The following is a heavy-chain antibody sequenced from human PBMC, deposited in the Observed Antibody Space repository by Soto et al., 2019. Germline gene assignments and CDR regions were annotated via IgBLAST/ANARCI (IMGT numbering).Heavy chain of an antibody. Sequence: SETLSLTCAVYGGSFSGYYWSWIRQPPGKGLEWIGEVNHSGSTNYNPSLKSRVTISVDTSKNQFSLKLSSVTAADTAVYYCARGFWVTIFGVVIPNYSYYAMDVWGQGTTVTVSS. D-gene: IGHD3-3*01. J-gene: IGHJ6*02. V-gene: IGHV4-34*01. CDR1: GGSFSGYY. CDR2: VNHSGST. CDR3: ARGFWVTIFGVVIPNYSYYAMDV.